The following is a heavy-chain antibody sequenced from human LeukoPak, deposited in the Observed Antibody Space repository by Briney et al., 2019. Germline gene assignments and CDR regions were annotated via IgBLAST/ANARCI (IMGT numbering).Heavy chain of an antibody. CDR2: IRYDGSNK. J-gene: IGHJ4*02. Sequence: GGSLRLSCAASGFTFSSYGMNWVRQAPGKGLEWVSSISSSSSPGKGLEWVAFIRYDGSNKYYADSVKGRFTISRDNSKNTLYLQMNSLRAEDTAVYYCAKDHRLRFSYFDYWGQGTLVTVSS. CDR1: GFTFSSYG. CDR3: AKDHRLRFSYFDY. D-gene: IGHD3-3*01. V-gene: IGHV3-30*02.